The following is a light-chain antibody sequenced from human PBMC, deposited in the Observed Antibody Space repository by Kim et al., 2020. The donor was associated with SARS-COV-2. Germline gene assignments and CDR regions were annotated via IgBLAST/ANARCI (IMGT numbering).Light chain of an antibody. J-gene: IGKJ2*01. Sequence: IVLTQSPGTQSLSPGERATLSCRASQSVSRSYLAWYQQKPGQAPRLLIYAASTRATGIPDRFSGSGSGTDFTLTINRLEPEDFAVYYCHLYGRERMYTFGQGTKLEI. CDR2: AAS. CDR3: HLYGRERMYT. CDR1: QSVSRSY. V-gene: IGKV3-20*01.